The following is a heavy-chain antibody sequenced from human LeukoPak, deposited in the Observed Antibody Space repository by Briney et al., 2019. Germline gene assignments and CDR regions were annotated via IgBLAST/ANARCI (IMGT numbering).Heavy chain of an antibody. J-gene: IGHJ2*01. V-gene: IGHV4-31*11. CDR2: IYYSGST. CDR1: GGSISSGGYY. Sequence: PSETLSLTCAVSGGSISSGGYYWSWIRQHPGKGLEWIGYIYYSGSTYYYPSLKSRVTISVDTSKNQFSLKLSSVTAADTAVYYCARDAADTSYWYFDLWGRGTLVTVSS. CDR3: ARDAADTSYWYFDL. D-gene: IGHD1-26*01.